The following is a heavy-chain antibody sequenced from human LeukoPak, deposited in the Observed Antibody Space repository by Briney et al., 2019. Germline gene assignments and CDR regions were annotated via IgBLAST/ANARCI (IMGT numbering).Heavy chain of an antibody. J-gene: IGHJ6*02. CDR2: INHSGST. D-gene: IGHD2-2*01. Sequence: SETLSLTCAVYGGSFSGYYWSWIRQPPGKGLEWIGEINHSGSTNYNPSLKSRVTISVDTSKNQFSLKLSSVTAADTAVYYCAGRSYCSSTSCWTLEMRGYYYYYGMDVRGQGTTVTVSS. CDR1: GGSFSGYY. V-gene: IGHV4-34*01. CDR3: AGRSYCSSTSCWTLEMRGYYYYYGMDV.